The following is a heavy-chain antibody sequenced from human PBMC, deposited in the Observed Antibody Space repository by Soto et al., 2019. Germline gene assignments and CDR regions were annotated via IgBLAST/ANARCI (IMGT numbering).Heavy chain of an antibody. CDR3: ARAGGLGAVAVDY. J-gene: IGHJ4*02. CDR2: IFHSGST. CDR1: GGSIRSNNW. Sequence: SETLSLTCAVSGGSIRSNNWWSWVRQPPGKGLEWIGEIFHSGSTNYNPSLKTRVTISVDKSKNQFSLKLSSVTAADTAVYYCARAGGLGAVAVDYWGQGTLVTVSS. D-gene: IGHD6-19*01. V-gene: IGHV4-4*02.